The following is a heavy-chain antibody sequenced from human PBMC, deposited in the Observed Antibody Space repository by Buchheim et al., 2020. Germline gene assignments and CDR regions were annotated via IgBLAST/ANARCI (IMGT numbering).Heavy chain of an antibody. CDR3: ARGLRRNYGSGSYARYYYYYMDV. D-gene: IGHD3-10*01. CDR2: INHSGST. V-gene: IGHV4-34*01. Sequence: QVQLQQWGAGLLKPSETLSLTCAVYGGSFSGYYWSWIRQPPGKGLEWIGEINHSGSTNYNPSLKSRVTISVDTSKNQFSLKLSSVTAADTAVNYCARGLRRNYGSGSYARYYYYYMDVWGKGTT. J-gene: IGHJ6*03. CDR1: GGSFSGYY.